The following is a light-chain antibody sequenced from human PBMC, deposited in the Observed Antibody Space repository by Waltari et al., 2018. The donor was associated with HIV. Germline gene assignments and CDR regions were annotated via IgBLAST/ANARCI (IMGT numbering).Light chain of an antibody. CDR2: LNNDGSH. J-gene: IGLJ2*01. CDR3: QTWGTGIHVV. Sequence: QLVLTQSPSASASLGASVRLTCTLSSGHSYYAIAWHQQQPGKGPRSLMKLNNDGSHTKGAGFPVRFSGSSSGAERYLTISSLQSEDEADYYCQTWGTGIHVVFGGGTKLSVL. V-gene: IGLV4-69*01. CDR1: SGHSYYA.